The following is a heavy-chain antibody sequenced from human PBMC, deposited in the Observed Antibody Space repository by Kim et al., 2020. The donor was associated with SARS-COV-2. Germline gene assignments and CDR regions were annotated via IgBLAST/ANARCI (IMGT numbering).Heavy chain of an antibody. CDR1: GGSISSSSYY. J-gene: IGHJ4*02. Sequence: SETLSLTCTVSGGSISSSSYYWGWIRQPPGKGLEWIGSIYYSGSTYYNPSLKSRVTISVDTSKNQFSLKLSSVTAADTAVYYCARHRGPYAVAAWGIDWGQGTLVTVSS. CDR2: IYYSGST. CDR3: ARHRGPYAVAAWGID. V-gene: IGHV4-39*01. D-gene: IGHD2-2*01.